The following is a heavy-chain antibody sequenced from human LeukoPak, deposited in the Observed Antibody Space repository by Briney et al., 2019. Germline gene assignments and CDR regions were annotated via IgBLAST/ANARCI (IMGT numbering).Heavy chain of an antibody. CDR3: ARVEAVAKDIYYFDY. D-gene: IGHD6-19*01. CDR2: IIPILGIA. V-gene: IGHV1-69*04. Sequence: SVKVSCKASGGTFSSYAISWVRQAPGQGLEWMGRIIPILGIANYAQKFQGRVTITADKSTSTAYMELSSLRSEDTAVYYCARVEAVAKDIYYFDYWGQGTLVTVSS. CDR1: GGTFSSYA. J-gene: IGHJ4*02.